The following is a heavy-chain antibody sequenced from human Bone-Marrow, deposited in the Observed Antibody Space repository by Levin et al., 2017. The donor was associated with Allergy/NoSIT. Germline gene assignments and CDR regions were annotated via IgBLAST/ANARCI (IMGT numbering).Heavy chain of an antibody. CDR3: ARGGLRSFGPFDVIYDGYDH. CDR2: VNHRGST. CDR1: GGSFSGHF. J-gene: IGHJ4*02. V-gene: IGHV4-34*01. Sequence: GSLRLTCAVSGGSFSGHFWTWIRQAPGKGLEWIGQVNHRGSTTYNPSLKNRATISVDTSKNEFSLTLKSLTAADTAFYYCARGGLRSFGPFDVIYDGYDHWGQGGLVTVSS. D-gene: IGHD3-3*01.